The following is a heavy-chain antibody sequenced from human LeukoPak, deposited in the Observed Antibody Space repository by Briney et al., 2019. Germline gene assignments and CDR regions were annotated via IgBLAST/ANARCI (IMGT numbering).Heavy chain of an antibody. CDR3: ARDPSSSWYSNNWFDP. D-gene: IGHD6-13*01. V-gene: IGHV3-21*01. CDR2: ISSSSSYI. J-gene: IGHJ5*02. CDR1: GFTFSSYS. Sequence: KPGGSLRLSCAASGFTFSSYSMNWVRQAPGKVLEWVSSISSSSSYIYYADSVKGRFTISRDNAKNSLYLQMNSLRAEDTAVYYCARDPSSSWYSNNWFDPWGQGTLVTVSS.